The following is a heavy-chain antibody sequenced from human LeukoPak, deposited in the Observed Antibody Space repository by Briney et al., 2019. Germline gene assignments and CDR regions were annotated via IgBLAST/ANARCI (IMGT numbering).Heavy chain of an antibody. Sequence: ASVKVSCKASGYTFTGYYMHWVRQAPGQGLEWMGWINPNSGGTNYAQKFQGRVTMTRDTSISTAYMELSRLSSDDTAVYYCARDQRFLEWLSAEYYYYYMDVWGKGTTVTVSS. CDR2: INPNSGGT. J-gene: IGHJ6*03. D-gene: IGHD3-3*01. CDR3: ARDQRFLEWLSAEYYYYYMDV. V-gene: IGHV1-2*02. CDR1: GYTFTGYY.